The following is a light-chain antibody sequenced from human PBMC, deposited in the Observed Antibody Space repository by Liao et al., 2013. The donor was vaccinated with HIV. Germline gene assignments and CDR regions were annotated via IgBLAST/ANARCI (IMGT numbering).Light chain of an antibody. J-gene: IGLJ2*01. Sequence: SYVLTQPPSVSVAPGKTARITCGGNNIGSKSVHWYQQRPGQAPVLVISYDSDRPSGIPERFSGSKSGTTATLTISRVEAGDEADYYCQVWDSSSDPVVFGGGTKLTVL. CDR1: NIGSKS. CDR2: YDS. CDR3: QVWDSSSDPVV. V-gene: IGLV3-21*04.